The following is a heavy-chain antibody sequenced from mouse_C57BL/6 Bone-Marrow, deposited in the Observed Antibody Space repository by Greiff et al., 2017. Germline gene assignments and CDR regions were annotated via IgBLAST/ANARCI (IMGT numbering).Heavy chain of an antibody. CDR3: TRSGYDGSSYGYFDV. CDR1: GYTFTDYE. J-gene: IGHJ1*03. Sequence: VQGVESGAELVRPGASVTLSCKASGYTFTDYEMPWVKQTPVHGLEWIGAIDPETGGTAYNQKFKGKAILTADKSSSTADMELRSLTSEDSAVYYCTRSGYDGSSYGYFDVWGTGTTVTVSS. CDR2: IDPETGGT. D-gene: IGHD1-1*01. V-gene: IGHV1-15*01.